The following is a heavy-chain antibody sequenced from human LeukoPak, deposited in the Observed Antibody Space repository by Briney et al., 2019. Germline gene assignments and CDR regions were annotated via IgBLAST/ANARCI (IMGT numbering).Heavy chain of an antibody. D-gene: IGHD3-3*01. V-gene: IGHV3-7*03. CDR2: IKLDGSEK. CDR1: GFTFGKYW. J-gene: IGHJ4*02. CDR3: ARDQYDTWSRRGNFDS. Sequence: GGSLRLSCVASGFTFGKYWMSWVRQAPGKGLEWVANIKLDGSEKNYVDSAKGRFTISRDNTKNSLYLQMNSLRVEDTAVFYCARDQYDTWSRRGNFDSWGQGTLVIVSS.